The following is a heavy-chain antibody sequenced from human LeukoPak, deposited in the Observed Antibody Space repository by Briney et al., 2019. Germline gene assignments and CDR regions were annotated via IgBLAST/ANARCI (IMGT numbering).Heavy chain of an antibody. J-gene: IGHJ4*02. CDR3: AKGTTVVVTAILGY. V-gene: IGHV3-23*01. CDR1: GFTFSSYA. D-gene: IGHD2-21*02. CDR2: ISGSGGST. Sequence: GGSLRLSCAASGFTFSSYAMSWVRQAPGKGLEWVSAISGSGGSTYYADSVKGRFTISRDNSKNTLYLQMNSLRAEDTAVYYCAKGTTVVVTAILGYWGQGTLVTVSS.